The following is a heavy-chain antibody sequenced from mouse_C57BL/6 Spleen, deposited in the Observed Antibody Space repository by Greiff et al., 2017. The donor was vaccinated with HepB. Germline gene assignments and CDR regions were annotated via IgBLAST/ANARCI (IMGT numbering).Heavy chain of an antibody. D-gene: IGHD2-1*01. CDR3: ARNKVTSYYYAMDY. CDR1: GFSLTSYC. J-gene: IGHJ4*01. Sequence: VQLQQSGPGLVQPSQSLSITCTVSGFSLTSYCVHWVRQSPGKGLEWLGVIWSGGSTDYNAAFISRLTISKDNSKCKVFFKMNSLQADEAAIYYCARNKVTSYYYAMDYWGQGTSVTVSS. CDR2: IWSGGST. V-gene: IGHV2-2*01.